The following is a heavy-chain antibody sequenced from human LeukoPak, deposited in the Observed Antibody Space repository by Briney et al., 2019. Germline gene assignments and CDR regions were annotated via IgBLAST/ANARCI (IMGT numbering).Heavy chain of an antibody. CDR3: SRDSLSSCGGDCYSGLDV. J-gene: IGHJ6*02. CDR2: IKSDGSST. D-gene: IGHD2-21*02. Sequence: GGSLRLSCAASGFTFSNYWMHWVRQAPGEALMWVSRIKSDGSSTTYADTVKGRFAISRDNAKNTLYLQMNSLRAEDTAVYYCSRDSLSSCGGDCYSGLDVWGQGTTVTVSS. V-gene: IGHV3-74*01. CDR1: GFTFSNYW.